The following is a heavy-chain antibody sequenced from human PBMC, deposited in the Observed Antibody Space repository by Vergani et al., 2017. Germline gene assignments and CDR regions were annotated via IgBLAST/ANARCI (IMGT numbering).Heavy chain of an antibody. V-gene: IGHV4-34*01. Sequence: QVQLQQWGAGLLKPSETLSLTCAVYGGSFSGYYWSWIRQPPGKGLEWIGEINHSGSTNYNPSLKSRVTISVDTSKNQFSLKLSSVTAADTAVYYCARGRLVRCSSAVFELWGRGTLVTVSS. CDR1: GGSFSGYY. CDR3: ARGRLVRCSSAVFEL. CDR2: INHSGST. J-gene: IGHJ2*01. D-gene: IGHD6-13*01.